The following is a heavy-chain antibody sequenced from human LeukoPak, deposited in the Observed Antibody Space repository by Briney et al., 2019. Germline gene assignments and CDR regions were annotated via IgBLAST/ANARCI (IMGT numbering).Heavy chain of an antibody. Sequence: SETLSLTCTVSGGSISSSGFYWGWIRQPSGKGLEWIGSVYYSGSSYYNPSLKSRVTTSVDMSKNQFSLRLNSVIAADTAVYYCARDEGYTTGFDRDYWGQGTLVTVSS. J-gene: IGHJ4*02. D-gene: IGHD1-1*01. CDR1: GGSISSSGFY. V-gene: IGHV4-39*07. CDR3: ARDEGYTTGFDRDY. CDR2: VYYSGSS.